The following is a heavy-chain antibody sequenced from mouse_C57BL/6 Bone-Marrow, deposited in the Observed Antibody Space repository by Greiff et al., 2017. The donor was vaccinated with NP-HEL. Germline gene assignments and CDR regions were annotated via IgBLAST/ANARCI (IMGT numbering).Heavy chain of an antibody. V-gene: IGHV5-9*01. D-gene: IGHD1-1*01. J-gene: IGHJ1*03. CDR3: ARTRTTVVATHWYFDV. Sequence: EVKVEESGGGLVKPGGSLKLSCAASGFTFSSYTMSWVRQTPEKRLEWVATISGGGGNTYYPDSVKGRFTISRDNAKNTLYLQMSSLRSEDTALYYCARTRTTVVATHWYFDVWGTGTTVTVSS. CDR1: GFTFSSYT. CDR2: ISGGGGNT.